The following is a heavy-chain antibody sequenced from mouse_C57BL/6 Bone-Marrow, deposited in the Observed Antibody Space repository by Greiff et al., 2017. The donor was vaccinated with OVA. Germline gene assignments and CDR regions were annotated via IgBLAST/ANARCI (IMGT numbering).Heavy chain of an antibody. J-gene: IGHJ2*01. CDR1: GFSFNTYA. CDR3: VRHRGDGLGFDY. Sequence: EVMLVESGGGLVQPKGSLKLSCAASGFSFNTYAMNWVRQAPGKGLEWVARIRSKSNNYATYYADSVKDRFTISRDDSESMLYLQMNNLKTEDTAMYYCVRHRGDGLGFDYWGQGTTLTVSS. CDR2: IRSKSNNYAT. D-gene: IGHD2-3*01. V-gene: IGHV10-1*01.